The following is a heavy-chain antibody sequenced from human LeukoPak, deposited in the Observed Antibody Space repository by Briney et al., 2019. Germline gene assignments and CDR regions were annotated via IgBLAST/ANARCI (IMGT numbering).Heavy chain of an antibody. Sequence: PSETLSLTCTVSGGSISSYYWSWIRQPPGKGLEWIGYIYYSGSTNYNPSLKSRVTISVDTSKNQFSLKLSSVTAADTAVYYCARVTPYYGDYVDYFDYWGQGTLVTVSS. D-gene: IGHD4-17*01. CDR2: IYYSGST. CDR3: ARVTPYYGDYVDYFDY. CDR1: GGSISSYY. V-gene: IGHV4-59*01. J-gene: IGHJ4*02.